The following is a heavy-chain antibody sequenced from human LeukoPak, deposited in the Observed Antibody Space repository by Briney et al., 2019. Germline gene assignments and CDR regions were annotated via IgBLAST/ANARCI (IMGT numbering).Heavy chain of an antibody. V-gene: IGHV4-59*01. D-gene: IGHD3-10*01. CDR2: IYYSGST. J-gene: IGHJ5*02. Sequence: SETLSLTCTVSGGSISSYYWSWIRQPPGKGLECIGYIYYSGSTNYNPSLKSRVTISVDTSKNQFSLKLSSVTAADTAVYYCARFSYGSGSYPSWFDPWGQGTLVTVSS. CDR1: GGSISSYY. CDR3: ARFSYGSGSYPSWFDP.